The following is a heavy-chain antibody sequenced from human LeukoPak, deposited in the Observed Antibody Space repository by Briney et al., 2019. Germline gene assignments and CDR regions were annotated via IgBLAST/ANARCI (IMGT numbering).Heavy chain of an antibody. CDR3: AKASEVGRGYFDY. Sequence: GGSLRLSCAASGFTFSIYSMNWVRQAPGKGLEWVSVISGSGGSTNYAASVKGRFTMSRDNSQNTLYLQMNSLRVEDTAVHYCAKASEVGRGYFDYWGQGTLVTVSS. J-gene: IGHJ4*02. CDR1: GFTFSIYS. V-gene: IGHV3-23*01. CDR2: ISGSGGST. D-gene: IGHD1-26*01.